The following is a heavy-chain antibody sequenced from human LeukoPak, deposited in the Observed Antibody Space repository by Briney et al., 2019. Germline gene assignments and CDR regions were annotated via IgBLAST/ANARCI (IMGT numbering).Heavy chain of an antibody. CDR1: GFSLSAPQMA. Sequence: SGPTLVKPTQTLTLTCTFSGFSLSAPQMAVGWIRQPPGKALEFLALTYWGDDKRFSSSLRSRLTITSDASKNQVVLTVANLDPVDTATYYCAHKPAQKNYFDPWGQGTLVTVSS. V-gene: IGHV2-5*02. CDR3: AHKPAQKNYFDP. D-gene: IGHD1-7*01. J-gene: IGHJ5*02. CDR2: TYWGDDK.